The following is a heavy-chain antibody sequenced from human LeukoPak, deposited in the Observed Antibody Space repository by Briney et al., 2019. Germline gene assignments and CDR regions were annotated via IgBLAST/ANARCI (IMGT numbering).Heavy chain of an antibody. CDR3: ARDGGGYENA. CDR2: ISSTSSYI. CDR1: GFTFSTYS. Sequence: PGGSLRLSCAASGFTFSTYSMNWVRQAPGKGLEWVSSISSTSSYIYYADSVKGRFTISRDNAKNSLYLQMNSLRAEDTAVYYCARDGGGYENAWGQGTLVTVSS. J-gene: IGHJ1*01. D-gene: IGHD5-18*01. V-gene: IGHV3-21*01.